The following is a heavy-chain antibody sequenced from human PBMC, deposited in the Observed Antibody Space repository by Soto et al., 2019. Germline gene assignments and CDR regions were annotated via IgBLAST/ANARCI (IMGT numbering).Heavy chain of an antibody. D-gene: IGHD6-13*01. CDR3: AKDSGIAAAGRPYYYYGMDV. J-gene: IGHJ6*02. V-gene: IGHV3-30*18. CDR1: GFTFSSYG. Sequence: QVQLVESGGGVVQPGRSLRLSCAASGFTFSSYGMHWVRQSPGKGLEWVAVISYDGSNKYYADSVKGRFTISRDNSKNTLYLQMNRLRAEDTAVYYCAKDSGIAAAGRPYYYYGMDVWGQGTTVTVSS. CDR2: ISYDGSNK.